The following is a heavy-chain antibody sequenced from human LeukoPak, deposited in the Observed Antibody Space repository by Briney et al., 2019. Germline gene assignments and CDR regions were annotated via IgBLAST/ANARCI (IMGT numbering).Heavy chain of an antibody. V-gene: IGHV4-4*02. CDR3: SRESGPFCPFGH. CDR2: ISLAGRT. Sequence: PSEALSLTCGVSGGSITTTNYWSWVRQPPGGGLEWIGEISLAGRTRYNPSLKSRVNISIDESKNHLYLNLASVTAADTAVYYCSRESGPFCPFGHWGQGTLVAVTS. D-gene: IGHD1-26*01. CDR1: GGSITTTNY. J-gene: IGHJ4*02.